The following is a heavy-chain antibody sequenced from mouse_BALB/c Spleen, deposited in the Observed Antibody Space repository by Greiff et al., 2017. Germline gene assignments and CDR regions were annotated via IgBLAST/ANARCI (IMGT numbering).Heavy chain of an antibody. Sequence: VQLKESGAELVRPGALVKLSCKASGFNIKDYYMHWVKQRPEQGLEWIGWIDPENGNTIYDPKFQGKASITADTSSNTAYLQLSSLTSEDTAVYYCARTTTATSDWYFDVWGAGTTVTVSS. CDR2: IDPENGNT. CDR1: GFNIKDYY. CDR3: ARTTTATSDWYFDV. V-gene: IGHV14-1*02. D-gene: IGHD1-2*01. J-gene: IGHJ1*01.